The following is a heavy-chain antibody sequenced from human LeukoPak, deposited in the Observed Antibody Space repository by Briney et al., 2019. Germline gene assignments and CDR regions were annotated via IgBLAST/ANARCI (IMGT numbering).Heavy chain of an antibody. CDR2: ISSSGSTI. V-gene: IGHV3-48*04. CDR3: ARCSAFGELTLPRRNWFDP. J-gene: IGHJ5*02. Sequence: PPGGSLRLSCAASGFTFSSYSMNWVRQAPGKGLEWVSYISSSGSTIYYADSMNGRFTISRDTAKNSLYLQMNSLTADDTAVYYCARCSAFGELTLPRRNWFDPWGQGTLVTVSS. CDR1: GFTFSSYS. D-gene: IGHD2-15*01.